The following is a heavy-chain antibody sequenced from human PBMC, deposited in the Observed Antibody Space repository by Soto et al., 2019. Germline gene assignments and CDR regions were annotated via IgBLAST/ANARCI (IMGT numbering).Heavy chain of an antibody. V-gene: IGHV5-51*01. CDR1: GYSFTSYW. CDR3: ARRHVRDLYYYGMDV. CDR2: IYPGDSDT. Sequence: PGESLKISCKGSGYSFTSYWIGWVRQMPGKGLEWMGIIYPGDSDTRYSPSFQSQVTISADKSISTAYLQWSSLKASDTAMYYCARRHVRDLYYYGMDVWGQGTTVTVSS. J-gene: IGHJ6*02.